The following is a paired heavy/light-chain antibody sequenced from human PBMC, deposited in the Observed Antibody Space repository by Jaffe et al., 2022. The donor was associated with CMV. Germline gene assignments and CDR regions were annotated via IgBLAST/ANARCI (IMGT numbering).Light chain of an antibody. CDR1: SRDVGGYNY. Sequence: QSGLTQPASVSGVFGQSITISCTGTSRDVGGYNYVSWYQQYPDKAPKLIIYDVTNRPSGVSDRFSGSKSGNTASLTISGLQSEDEADYSCSSYTADSFWVFGGGTKVTVL. J-gene: IGLJ3*02. V-gene: IGLV2-14*03. CDR3: SSYTADSFWV. CDR2: DVT.
Heavy chain of an antibody. D-gene: IGHD1-1*01. V-gene: IGHV5-10-1*03. CDR1: GYSFSNYW. CDR3: ARSWNRDTWYWYFDL. J-gene: IGHJ2*01. CDR2: IDPYDSLA. Sequence: EVQLVQSGAEVKKPGESLRISCEASGYSFSNYWIIWVRQLPGKGLEWMGRIDPYDSLANYNPSFRGQVTMSVDRSSNTAYLQWSNLKASDSAMYYCARSWNRDTWYWYFDLWGRGTLVTVSS.